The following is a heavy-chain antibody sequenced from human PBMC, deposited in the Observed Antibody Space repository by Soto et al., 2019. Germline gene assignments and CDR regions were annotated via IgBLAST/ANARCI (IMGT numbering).Heavy chain of an antibody. CDR3: ARHEAYWYYYDSSGYQYYFDY. CDR1: GYSFTSYW. V-gene: IGHV5-10-1*01. Sequence: GESLKISCKGSGYSFTSYWISWVRQMPGKGLEWMGRIDPSDSYINYSPSFQGHVTISADKSISTAYLQWSSLKASDTAMYYCARHEAYWYYYDSSGYQYYFDYWGQGTLVTVSS. CDR2: IDPSDSYI. D-gene: IGHD3-22*01. J-gene: IGHJ4*02.